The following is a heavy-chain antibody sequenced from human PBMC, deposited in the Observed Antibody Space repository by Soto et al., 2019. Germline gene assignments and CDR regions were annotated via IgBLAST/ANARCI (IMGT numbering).Heavy chain of an antibody. Sequence: SETLSLTCTVSGGSISSGGYYWSWIRQHPGKGLEWIGYIYYSGSTYYNPSLKSRVTISVDTSKNQFSLKLSSVTAADTAVYYCARDLPNVYDILTGYHLYYYYYGMDVWGQGTTVTVSS. CDR3: ARDLPNVYDILTGYHLYYYYYGMDV. CDR2: IYYSGST. D-gene: IGHD3-9*01. V-gene: IGHV4-31*03. CDR1: GGSISSGGYY. J-gene: IGHJ6*02.